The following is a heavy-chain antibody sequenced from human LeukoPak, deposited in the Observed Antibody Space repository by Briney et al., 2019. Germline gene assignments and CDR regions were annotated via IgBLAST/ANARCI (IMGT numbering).Heavy chain of an antibody. J-gene: IGHJ4*02. CDR3: VKDRGDHVTDY. V-gene: IGHV4-30-2*01. Sequence: PSQTLSLTCTVSGGSISSGGYYWSWIRQPPGKGLEWIGYIYHSGSTYYNPSLKSRVTISVDTSTHQLSLKLSSVTAADTAVYYCVKDRGDHVTDYWGQGTLVTVSS. D-gene: IGHD1-14*01. CDR1: GGSISSGGYY. CDR2: IYHSGST.